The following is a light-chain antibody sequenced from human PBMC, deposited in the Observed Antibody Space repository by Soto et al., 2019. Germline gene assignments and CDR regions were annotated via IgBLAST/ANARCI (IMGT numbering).Light chain of an antibody. CDR2: DAS. CDR3: QQRSNWPSWT. V-gene: IGKV3-11*01. Sequence: EILLTQSPATLSLSPGERATLSCRASQSVSSYLAWYQQKPGQAPRLLISDASNRPPGIPARFSGSGSGTDFTLTITTLEPEDFAVYYCQQRSNWPSWTFGQGTKV. J-gene: IGKJ1*01. CDR1: QSVSSY.